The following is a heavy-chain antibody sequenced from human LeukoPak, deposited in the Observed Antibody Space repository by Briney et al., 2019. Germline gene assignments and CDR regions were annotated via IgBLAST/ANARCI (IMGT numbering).Heavy chain of an antibody. J-gene: IGHJ4*02. Sequence: ASVKVSCKASGYSFTSNYIHWVRQAPGQGLEWMGIISPSGGSTSYAQKFQGRVTMTRDTSTSTVYMELSSLRSEDTAVYYCARSRSGYDPFDYWGQGTLVTVSS. CDR3: ARSRSGYDPFDY. CDR2: ISPSGGST. V-gene: IGHV1-46*01. D-gene: IGHD5-12*01. CDR1: GYSFTSNY.